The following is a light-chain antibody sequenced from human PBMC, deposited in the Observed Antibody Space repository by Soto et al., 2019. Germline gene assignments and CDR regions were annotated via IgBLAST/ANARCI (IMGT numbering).Light chain of an antibody. CDR1: QSVRDW. V-gene: IGKV1-5*03. CDR3: QQYNSYST. Sequence: DIQMTQSPSTLSASVGDRVTITCRASQSVRDWLAWYQQKPGKAPNLLIYKASSLESGVPSRFSVSGSGTEFTLTISGLQPDDYATYYCQQYNSYSTFGQGTKVEIK. J-gene: IGKJ1*01. CDR2: KAS.